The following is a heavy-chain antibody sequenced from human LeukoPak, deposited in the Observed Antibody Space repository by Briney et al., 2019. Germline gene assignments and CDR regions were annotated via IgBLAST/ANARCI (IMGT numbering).Heavy chain of an antibody. CDR3: ATWGATTRQYYFDY. CDR2: IYTSGST. J-gene: IGHJ4*02. D-gene: IGHD1-26*01. V-gene: IGHV4-4*07. Sequence: SETLSLTCTVSGGSISSYYWSWVRQPAGKGLEWIGRIYTSGSTNYNPSLKSRVTISVDTSKNQFSLKLSSVTAADTAVYYCATWGATTRQYYFDYWGQGTLVTVSS. CDR1: GGSISSYY.